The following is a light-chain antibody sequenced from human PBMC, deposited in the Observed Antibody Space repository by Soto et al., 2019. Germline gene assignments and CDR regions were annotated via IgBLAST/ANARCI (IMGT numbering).Light chain of an antibody. J-gene: IGLJ1*01. Sequence: HSALTQPASVSGSPGQSIAISCTGTSSDVGGYNSVSWYQQHPGKAPKLMIYNVSNRPSGVSDRFSGSKSGNTASLTISGLEAEDEADYYCNSYTSSNTYVFGTGTKLTVL. V-gene: IGLV2-14*03. CDR3: NSYTSSNTYV. CDR2: NVS. CDR1: SSDVGGYNS.